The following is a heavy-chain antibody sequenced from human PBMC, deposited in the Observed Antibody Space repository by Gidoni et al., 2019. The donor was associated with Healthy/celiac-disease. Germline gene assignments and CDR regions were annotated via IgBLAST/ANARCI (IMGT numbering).Heavy chain of an antibody. CDR2: IYYSWST. V-gene: IGHV4-31*03. CDR1: GGPISSGGYY. Sequence: QVQLQESGPGLVEPSQNQALTCTVPGGPISSGGYYWSWIRPHPGKGLEWIGYIYYSWSTYYNPSLKSRVTISVDTSKNHFSLKLSSVTAADTAVYYCARGYGDYQLNHFDYWGQGTLVTVSS. D-gene: IGHD4-17*01. CDR3: ARGYGDYQLNHFDY. J-gene: IGHJ4*02.